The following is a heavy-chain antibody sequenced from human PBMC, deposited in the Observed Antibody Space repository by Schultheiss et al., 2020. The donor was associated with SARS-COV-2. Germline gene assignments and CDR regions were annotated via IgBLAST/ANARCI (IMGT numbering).Heavy chain of an antibody. J-gene: IGHJ6*02. CDR3: ARAPTIFGVVKYAMDV. CDR1: GFTFSSYG. Sequence: GESLKISCAASGFTFSSYGMHWVRQAPGKGLEWLAVMSYDGYNKYYADSVKGRFTISRDNPRSSLYLQMNSLRDEDTAVYYCARAPTIFGVVKYAMDVWGQGTTVTVSS. CDR2: MSYDGYNK. V-gene: IGHV3-33*05. D-gene: IGHD3-3*01.